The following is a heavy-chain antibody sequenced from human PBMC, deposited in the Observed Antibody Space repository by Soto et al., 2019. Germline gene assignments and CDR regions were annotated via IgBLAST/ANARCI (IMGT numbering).Heavy chain of an antibody. CDR2: ISSGSRTI. Sequence: EVQLVESGGSLVQPGGSLRLSCAASGFTFSTHTMNWVRQAPGKGLEWLSYISSGSRTIYYADSVMGRFTISRDNAQNSLYLQMHSLRDEDTAVYYCATGSGNGSGYWGQETLVTVSS. CDR1: GFTFSTHT. D-gene: IGHD3-10*01. J-gene: IGHJ4*02. V-gene: IGHV3-48*02. CDR3: ATGSGNGSGY.